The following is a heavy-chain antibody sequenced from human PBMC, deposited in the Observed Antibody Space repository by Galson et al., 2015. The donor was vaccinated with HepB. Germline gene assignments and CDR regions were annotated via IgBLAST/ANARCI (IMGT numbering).Heavy chain of an antibody. J-gene: IGHJ2*01. CDR1: GGSISSSSYY. D-gene: IGHD7-27*01. Sequence: ETLSLTCTVSGGSISSSSYYWGWIRQPPGKGLEWIGSIYYSGSTYYNPSLKSRVTISVDTSKNQFSLKLSSVTAADTAVYYCAGRKLGINYWYFDLWGRGTLVTVSS. CDR3: AGRKLGINYWYFDL. V-gene: IGHV4-39*01. CDR2: IYYSGST.